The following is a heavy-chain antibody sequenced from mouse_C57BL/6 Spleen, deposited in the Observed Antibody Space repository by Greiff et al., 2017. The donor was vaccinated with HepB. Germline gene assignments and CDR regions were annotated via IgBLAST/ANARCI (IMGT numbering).Heavy chain of an antibody. CDR3: ARLPAYDGYYFDY. J-gene: IGHJ2*01. CDR2: ISYDGSN. CDR1: GYSITSGYY. Sequence: VQLKESGPGLVKPSQSLSLTCSVTGYSITSGYYWNWIRQFPGNKLEWMGYISYDGSNNYNPSLKNRISITRDTSKNQFFLKLNSVTTEDTATYYCARLPAYDGYYFDYWGQGTTLTVSS. V-gene: IGHV3-6*01. D-gene: IGHD2-3*01.